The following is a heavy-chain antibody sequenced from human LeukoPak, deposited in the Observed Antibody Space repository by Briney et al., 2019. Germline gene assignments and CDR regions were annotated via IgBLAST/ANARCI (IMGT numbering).Heavy chain of an antibody. D-gene: IGHD6-13*01. Sequence: ASVEVSCKASGYTFTSYGISWVRQAPGQGPEWMGWISAYNGNTNYAQKLQGRVTMTTDTSTSTAYVELRSLRSDDTAVYYCARVGIAAAGTPCDYWGQGTLVTVSS. CDR2: ISAYNGNT. V-gene: IGHV1-18*01. CDR1: GYTFTSYG. CDR3: ARVGIAAAGTPCDY. J-gene: IGHJ4*02.